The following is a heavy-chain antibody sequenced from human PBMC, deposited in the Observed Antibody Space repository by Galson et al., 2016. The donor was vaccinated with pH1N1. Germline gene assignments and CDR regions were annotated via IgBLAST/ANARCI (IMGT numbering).Heavy chain of an antibody. J-gene: IGHJ4*02. CDR3: AKDKAGDLDS. Sequence: SLRLSCAGSGYRFEEYAMHWVRQSPEEGLEWVAGIYGGSARIDYADSVKGRFTISRDDAKKSLFLQMNNLRSEDTALYYCAKDKAGDLDSWGQGTLVTVSS. CDR1: GYRFEEYA. V-gene: IGHV3-9*01. CDR2: IYGGSARI. D-gene: IGHD3-10*01.